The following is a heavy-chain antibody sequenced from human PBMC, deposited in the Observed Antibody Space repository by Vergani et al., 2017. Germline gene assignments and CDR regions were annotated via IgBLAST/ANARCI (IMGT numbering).Heavy chain of an antibody. J-gene: IGHJ6*02. D-gene: IGHD2-21*02. CDR2: MNPNSGNT. CDR3: ARDPRGYGGDPEDYYYGMDV. V-gene: IGHV1-8*03. Sequence: QVQLVQSGAEVKKPGASVKVSCKASGYTFTSYDINWVRQATGQGLEWMGWMNPNSGNTGYAQKFQGRLTITADTSTSTAYMELTSLRSQDTAVYYCARDPRGYGGDPEDYYYGMDVWGQGTTVTVSS. CDR1: GYTFTSYD.